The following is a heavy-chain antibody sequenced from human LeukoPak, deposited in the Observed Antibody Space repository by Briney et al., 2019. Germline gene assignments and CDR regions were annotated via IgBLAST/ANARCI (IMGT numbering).Heavy chain of an antibody. CDR1: GGSISSSSYY. CDR2: IYYSGST. CDR3: AKHSSGYYTNFDF. J-gene: IGHJ4*02. Sequence: SETLSLTCTVSGGSISSSSYYWGWIRQPPGKGREWIGSIYYSGSTYYNPSIKSRITISVDKTKNQLSLKLSSVTAAGTAVYYCAKHSSGYYTNFDFWGQGTRVTVS. D-gene: IGHD3-22*01. V-gene: IGHV4-39*01.